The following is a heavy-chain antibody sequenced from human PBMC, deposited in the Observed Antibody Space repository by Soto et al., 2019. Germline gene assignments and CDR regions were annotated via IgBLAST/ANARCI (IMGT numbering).Heavy chain of an antibody. Sequence: EVQLVESGGGLVQPGGSLRLSCAASGFTFSSYWMHWVRQAPGKGLVWVSRINSDGSSTSYADSVKGRFTISRDNAKNTLDLQMNSLRAEDTAVYYCASEVREKMVGGAEYYFDYWGQGTLVTVSS. CDR3: ASEVREKMVGGAEYYFDY. V-gene: IGHV3-74*01. CDR1: GFTFSSYW. CDR2: INSDGSST. J-gene: IGHJ4*02. D-gene: IGHD3-10*01.